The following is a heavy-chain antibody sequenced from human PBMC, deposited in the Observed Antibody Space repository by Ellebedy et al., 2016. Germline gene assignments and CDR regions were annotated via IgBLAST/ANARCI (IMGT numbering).Heavy chain of an antibody. Sequence: GESLKISCAASGFTFSRHGMQWVRQAPGKGLEWVAVISSDGGIKHYADSVKGRFAISRDNSKDTLYVQMNSLRVEDTAMYYCAKEGGYGDYESYFDQWGQGTLVTVSS. V-gene: IGHV3-30*18. CDR2: ISSDGGIK. CDR3: AKEGGYGDYESYFDQ. J-gene: IGHJ4*02. CDR1: GFTFSRHG. D-gene: IGHD4-17*01.